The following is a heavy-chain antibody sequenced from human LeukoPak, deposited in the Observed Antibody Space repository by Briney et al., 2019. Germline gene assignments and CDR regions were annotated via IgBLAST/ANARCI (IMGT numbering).Heavy chain of an antibody. CDR3: ARTDTAMVPRDY. CDR1: GFTVSGNF. CDR2: IYSDDST. D-gene: IGHD5-18*01. J-gene: IGHJ4*02. Sequence: PGESLRLSCAASGFTVSGNFMTWVRQAPGKRLEWVSIIYSDDSTYYADSVKGRFTVSRDNSKNTLYLQMNSLRAEDTAVYYCARTDTAMVPRDYWGQGTLVTVSS. V-gene: IGHV3-53*01.